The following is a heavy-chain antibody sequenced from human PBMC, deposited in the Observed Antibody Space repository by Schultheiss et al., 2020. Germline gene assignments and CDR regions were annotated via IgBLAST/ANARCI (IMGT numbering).Heavy chain of an antibody. Sequence: ASVKVSCKASGYTFTSYDINWVRQATGQGLEWMGWMNPNSGNTGYAQNFQGRVTMTRNTSITTAYMELSSLRSDDTAVYYCARGYDYKFEYWGQGTLVTVSS. CDR3: ARGYDYKFEY. CDR1: GYTFTSYD. V-gene: IGHV1-8*01. CDR2: MNPNSGNT. D-gene: IGHD4-11*01. J-gene: IGHJ4*02.